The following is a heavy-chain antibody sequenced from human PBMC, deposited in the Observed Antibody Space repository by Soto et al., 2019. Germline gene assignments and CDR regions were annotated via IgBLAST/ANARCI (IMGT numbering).Heavy chain of an antibody. Sequence: PGGSLRLCCAASGFTFSSYAMHGVRQAPGKGLEWVAVISYDGSNKYYADSVKGRFTISRDNAKNSLYLQMNSLRAEDTAVYYCARGPYDYVWGSDPPHFAYWGQGTLVPVSS. CDR1: GFTFSSYA. D-gene: IGHD3-16*02. J-gene: IGHJ4*02. CDR3: ARGPYDYVWGSDPPHFAY. V-gene: IGHV3-30-3*01. CDR2: ISYDGSNK.